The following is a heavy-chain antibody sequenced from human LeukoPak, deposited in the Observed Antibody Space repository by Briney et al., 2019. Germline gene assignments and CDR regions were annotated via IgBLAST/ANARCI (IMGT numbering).Heavy chain of an antibody. CDR3: AKPLSSGWYYFDY. V-gene: IGHV3-23*01. D-gene: IGHD6-19*01. CDR2: ISGSGGST. CDR1: GFTFSSYA. J-gene: IGHJ4*02. Sequence: GGSLRLSCAASGFTFSSYAMHWVRQAPGKGLEWVSAISGSGGSTHYADSVKGRFTISRDNSKNTLYLQMNSLRAEDTAVYYCAKPLSSGWYYFDYWGQGTLVTVSS.